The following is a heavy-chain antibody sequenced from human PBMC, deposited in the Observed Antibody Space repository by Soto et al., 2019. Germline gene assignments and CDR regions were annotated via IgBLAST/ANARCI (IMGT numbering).Heavy chain of an antibody. CDR2: ISYDSDTI. D-gene: IGHD3-3*01. Sequence: VGSLRLSCAGSGFTFGTYSMNWVRQAAGKGLEWVAYISYDSDTIQYADSVKGRFTISRDNAKNSLYLQMNSLRDEDTAVYYCARLYYDYVWGQGTTVTVSS. CDR3: ARLYYDYV. V-gene: IGHV3-48*02. CDR1: GFTFGTYS. J-gene: IGHJ6*02.